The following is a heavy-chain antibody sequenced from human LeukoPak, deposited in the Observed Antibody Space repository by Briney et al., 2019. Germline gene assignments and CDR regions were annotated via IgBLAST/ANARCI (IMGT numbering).Heavy chain of an antibody. CDR1: GFTFSSYA. J-gene: IGHJ6*03. Sequence: GGSLRLSCAASGFTFSSYAMHWVRQAPGKGLEWVAVISYDGSNKYYADSVKGRFTISRDNSKNTLYLQMNSLRAEDTAVYYCARGAAGTWYYYYMDVWGKGTTVTVSS. CDR2: ISYDGSNK. D-gene: IGHD6-13*01. CDR3: ARGAAGTWYYYYMDV. V-gene: IGHV3-30*04.